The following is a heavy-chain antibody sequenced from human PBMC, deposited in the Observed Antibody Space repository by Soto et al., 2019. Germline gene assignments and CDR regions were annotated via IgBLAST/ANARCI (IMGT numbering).Heavy chain of an antibody. D-gene: IGHD6-19*01. CDR3: ASDRSSGWDQGYGMDV. CDR1: GGSITSSY. J-gene: IGHJ6*02. CDR2: IYDTGISGYTPST. V-gene: IGHV4-59*01. Sequence: SETLSLTCTVSGGSITSSYWSWIRRPPGKGLEWIAYIYDTGISGYTPSTSYNPSLKSRVTMSVDTSKSQFSLKLRSVTAADTAVYYCASDRSSGWDQGYGMDVWGQGTTVTVSS.